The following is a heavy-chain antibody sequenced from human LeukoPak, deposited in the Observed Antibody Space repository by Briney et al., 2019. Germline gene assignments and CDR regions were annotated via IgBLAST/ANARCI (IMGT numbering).Heavy chain of an antibody. CDR2: INPSGGST. V-gene: IGHV1-46*01. D-gene: IGHD2-2*01. Sequence: ASVKVSCKASGYTFTRYHMHWLRQAPGQGLEWMGIINPSGGSTRYAQKFQGRVTMTRNTSISTAYMELSSLRSEDTAVYYCASLGVHCSSTSCYVGFDPWGQGTLVTVSS. CDR3: ASLGVHCSSTSCYVGFDP. CDR1: GYTFTRYH. J-gene: IGHJ5*02.